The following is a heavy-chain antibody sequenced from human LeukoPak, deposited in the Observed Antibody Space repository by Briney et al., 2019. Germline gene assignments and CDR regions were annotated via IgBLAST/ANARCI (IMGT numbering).Heavy chain of an antibody. V-gene: IGHV3-15*01. Sequence: GGSLRLSWAASGITFSKAWMTWGRQAPGKGLEWVGRIYRGTNGETTDYGAPVTGSFTMSRDYSTNTLYLQMNSLKTEARAVYHCTTYGSGSCPVWGQGTLVAVSS. CDR2: IYRGTNGETT. J-gene: IGHJ4*02. CDR1: GITFSKAW. D-gene: IGHD6-19*01. CDR3: TTYGSGSCPV.